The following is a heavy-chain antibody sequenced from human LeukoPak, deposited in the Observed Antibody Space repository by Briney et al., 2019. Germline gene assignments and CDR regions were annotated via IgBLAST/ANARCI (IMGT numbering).Heavy chain of an antibody. CDR2: IRYDGSNK. CDR3: AREQHSLGWAFDY. J-gene: IGHJ4*02. Sequence: GGSLRLSCAASGFTFSSYGMHWVRQAPGKGLEWVAFIRYDGSNKYYADSVKGRFTISRDNSKNTLYLQMNSLRAEDTAVYYCAREQHSLGWAFDYWGQGTLVTVSS. D-gene: IGHD6-13*01. V-gene: IGHV3-30*02. CDR1: GFTFSSYG.